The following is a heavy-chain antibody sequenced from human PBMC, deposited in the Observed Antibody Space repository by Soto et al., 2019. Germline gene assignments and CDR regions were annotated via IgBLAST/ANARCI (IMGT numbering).Heavy chain of an antibody. CDR1: GDSVSSNSAA. J-gene: IGHJ6*02. CDR2: TYYRSKWYN. Sequence: SQTLSLTCAISGDSVSSNSAAWNWIRQSPSRGLEWLGRTYYRSKWYNDYAVSVKSRITINPDTSKNQFSLQLNSVTPEDTAVYYCARARATIMGAYYYGMDVWGQGTTVTVSS. V-gene: IGHV6-1*01. CDR3: ARARATIMGAYYYGMDV. D-gene: IGHD5-12*01.